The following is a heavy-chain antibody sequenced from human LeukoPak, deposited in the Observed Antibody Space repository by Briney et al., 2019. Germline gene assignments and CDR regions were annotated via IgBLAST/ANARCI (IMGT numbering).Heavy chain of an antibody. J-gene: IGHJ5*02. V-gene: IGHV1-18*04. CDR2: ISPYRGNA. D-gene: IGHD1/OR15-1a*01. Sequence: ASVKVSCKTSGYLFSRNAISWVQQTPGQGLEWLGWISPYRGNANYAQKFQGRVTMTTDTSTRTVFLELWSLRSDDTAVYYCARHMGWNNSSGGVAWFDPWGQGTLVIVSS. CDR1: GYLFSRNA. CDR3: ARHMGWNNSSGGVAWFDP.